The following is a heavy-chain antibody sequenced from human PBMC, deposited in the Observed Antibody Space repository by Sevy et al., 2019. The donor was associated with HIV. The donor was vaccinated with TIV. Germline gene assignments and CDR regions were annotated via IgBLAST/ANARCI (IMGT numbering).Heavy chain of an antibody. CDR2: IKQDGSDK. CDR3: ARSWDYGGQMGY. D-gene: IGHD3-16*01. CDR1: GFTFNNYW. J-gene: IGHJ4*02. Sequence: GGSLRLSCAASGFTFNNYWMTWVRQAPGKGLEWVANIKQDGSDKYYMESVKGRFNISRDNTKNSLYLQLNSLRAEDTAVYYWARSWDYGGQMGYWGQGPLVTVSS. V-gene: IGHV3-7*03.